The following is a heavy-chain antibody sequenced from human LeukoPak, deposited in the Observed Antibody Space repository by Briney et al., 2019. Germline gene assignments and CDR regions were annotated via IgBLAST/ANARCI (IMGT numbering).Heavy chain of an antibody. CDR3: ARRMVRGVDDAFDI. CDR1: GGSFSGYY. Sequence: PSETLSLTCAVYGGSFSGYYWSWIRQPPGKGLEWIGEINHSGSTNYNPSLKSRVTISVDTSKNQFSLKLSSLTAADTAVYYCARRMVRGVDDAFDIWGQGTMVTVSS. J-gene: IGHJ3*02. V-gene: IGHV4-34*01. D-gene: IGHD3-10*01. CDR2: INHSGST.